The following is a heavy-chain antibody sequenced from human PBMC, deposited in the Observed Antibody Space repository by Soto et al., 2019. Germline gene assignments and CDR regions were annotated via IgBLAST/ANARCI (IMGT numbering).Heavy chain of an antibody. D-gene: IGHD5-12*01. J-gene: IGHJ4*02. V-gene: IGHV4-34*01. CDR3: ARYSGYDFRYYFAY. Sequence: SETLSLTCAAYGGSFSGYYWSWIRQPPGKGLEWIGEINHSGSTNYNPSLKSRVTISVDTSKNQFSLKLSSVTAADTAVYYCARYSGYDFRYYFAYWGQGTLVTVSS. CDR1: GGSFSGYY. CDR2: INHSGST.